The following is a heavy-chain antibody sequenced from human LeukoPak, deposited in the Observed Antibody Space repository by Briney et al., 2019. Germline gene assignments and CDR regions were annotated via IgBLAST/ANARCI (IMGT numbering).Heavy chain of an antibody. V-gene: IGHV3-53*01. D-gene: IGHD2-2*01. J-gene: IGHJ4*02. Sequence: GGSLRLSCAASGFTVSSNYMSWVRQAPGKGLEWVSVIYSGGSTYYADSVKGRFTISRDNSKNTLYLQMNSLRAEDTAVYYCARAPRCSSTSCYGPDDYWGQGTLVTVSS. CDR2: IYSGGST. CDR1: GFTVSSNY. CDR3: ARAPRCSSTSCYGPDDY.